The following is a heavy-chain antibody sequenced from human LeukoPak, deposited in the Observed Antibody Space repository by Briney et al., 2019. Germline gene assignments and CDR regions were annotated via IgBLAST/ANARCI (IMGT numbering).Heavy chain of an antibody. J-gene: IGHJ5*02. CDR2: MNPNSGNK. Sequence: ASVKVSCKASGYTFTSYDINWVRQATGQGLEWMGWMNPNSGNKGYAQKFQGRVTMTRNTSISTAYMELSSLRSEDTAVYYCARARQYDFWSGYYWFDPWGQGTLVTVSS. CDR1: GYTFTSYD. D-gene: IGHD3-3*01. V-gene: IGHV1-8*01. CDR3: ARARQYDFWSGYYWFDP.